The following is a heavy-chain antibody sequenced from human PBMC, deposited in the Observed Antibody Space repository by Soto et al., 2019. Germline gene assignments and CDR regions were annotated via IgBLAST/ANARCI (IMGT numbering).Heavy chain of an antibody. V-gene: IGHV4-59*08. J-gene: IGHJ4*02. D-gene: IGHD3-10*01. Sequence: SETLSLTCTVSGGSISSYYWSWIRQPPGKGLEWIAFIYYTGSTNYNPSLKSRVTMSVDTSKNQFSLKLSSVTAADTAVYYCARHRDYYGSGSYYTALDYWGQGTLVTVSS. CDR3: ARHRDYYGSGSYYTALDY. CDR1: GGSISSYY. CDR2: IYYTGST.